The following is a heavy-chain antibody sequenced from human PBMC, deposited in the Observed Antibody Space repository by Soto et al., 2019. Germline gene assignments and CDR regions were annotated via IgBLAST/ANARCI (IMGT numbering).Heavy chain of an antibody. CDR2: MNPNSGNT. J-gene: IGHJ6*02. V-gene: IGHV1-8*01. D-gene: IGHD5-12*01. CDR3: ARMGGYSGYDSYYYYYYGMDV. CDR1: GYSLTSYD. Sequence: XSGKGACKAAGYSLTSYDVNWVRQATGQGLEWMGWMNPNSGNTGYAQKFQGRVTMTRNTSISTAYMELSSLRSEDTAVYYCARMGGYSGYDSYYYYYYGMDVWGQRTTVTVSS.